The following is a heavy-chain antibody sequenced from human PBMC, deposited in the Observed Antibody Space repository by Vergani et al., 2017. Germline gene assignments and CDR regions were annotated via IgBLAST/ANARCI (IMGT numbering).Heavy chain of an antibody. J-gene: IGHJ4*02. V-gene: IGHV4-59*01. CDR2: IYYSVST. Sequence: QVQLQESGPGLVKPSETLSLTCTVSGGSISSYYWSWIRQPPGKGLEWIGYIYYSVSTNYNPSLKSRVTISVDTSKNQFSLKLSSVTAADTAVYYCASSGARGPRRRAVGEEPDYWGQGTLVTVSS. CDR1: GGSISSYY. D-gene: IGHD1-26*01. CDR3: ASSGARGPRRRAVGEEPDY.